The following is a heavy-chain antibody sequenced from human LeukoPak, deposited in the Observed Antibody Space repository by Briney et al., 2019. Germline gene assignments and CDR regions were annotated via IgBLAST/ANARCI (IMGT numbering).Heavy chain of an antibody. J-gene: IGHJ5*02. CDR2: INSSGGTT. CDR3: ARGGVVVTATRLFWLDP. V-gene: IGHV1-46*01. D-gene: IGHD2-21*02. CDR1: GYTFTTYY. Sequence: ASVKVSCKASGYTFTTYYIHWVRQAPGHALEWMGIINSSGGTTIYAQKFQDRVTMTRDTSTSTVYMELSSLRSEDTAVYYCARGGVVVTATRLFWLDPWGQGTLVTVSS.